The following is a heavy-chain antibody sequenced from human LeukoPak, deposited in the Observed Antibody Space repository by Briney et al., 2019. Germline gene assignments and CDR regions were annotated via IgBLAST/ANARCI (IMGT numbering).Heavy chain of an antibody. CDR2: IYYSGST. CDR1: GGSISSSSYY. CDR3: ARDGGGSVCSGGSCYHDAFDI. J-gene: IGHJ3*02. V-gene: IGHV4-39*07. D-gene: IGHD2-15*01. Sequence: SETLSLTCTVSGGSISSSSYYWGWIRQPPGKGLEWIGSIYYSGSTYYNPSLKSRVTISVDTSKNQFSLKLSSVTAADTAVYYCARDGGGSVCSGGSCYHDAFDIWGQGTMVTVSS.